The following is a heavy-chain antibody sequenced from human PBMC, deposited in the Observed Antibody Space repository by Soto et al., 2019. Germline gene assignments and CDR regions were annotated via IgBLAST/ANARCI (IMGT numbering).Heavy chain of an antibody. CDR2: ISGSGGST. V-gene: IGHV3-23*01. D-gene: IGHD3-22*01. J-gene: IGHJ3*02. CDR1: GFTFSSYA. CDR3: AKERITMIVVVIRGAFDI. Sequence: EVQLLESGGGLVQPGGSLRLSCAASGFTFSSYAMSWVRQAPGKGLEWVSAISGSGGSTYYADSVKGWFTISRDNSKNTLYLQMNSLRAEDTAVYYCAKERITMIVVVIRGAFDIWGQGTMVTVSS.